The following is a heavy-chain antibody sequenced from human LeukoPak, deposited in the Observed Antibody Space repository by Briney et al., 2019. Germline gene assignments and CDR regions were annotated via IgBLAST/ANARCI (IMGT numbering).Heavy chain of an antibody. CDR1: GYTFTSYD. V-gene: IGHV1-8*01. Sequence: ASVKVSCKASGYTFTSYDINWVRQATGQGLEWMGWMNPNSGNTGYAQKFQGRVTMTRNTSISTAYMELSSLRSEDTAVYYCARRRAGSVRAVYYYGMDVWGQGTTVTVSS. D-gene: IGHD3-10*01. CDR2: MNPNSGNT. CDR3: ARRRAGSVRAVYYYGMDV. J-gene: IGHJ6*02.